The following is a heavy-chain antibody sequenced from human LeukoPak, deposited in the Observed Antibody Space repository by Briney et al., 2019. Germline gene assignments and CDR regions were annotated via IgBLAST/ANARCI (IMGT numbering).Heavy chain of an antibody. J-gene: IGHJ4*02. V-gene: IGHV3-23*01. D-gene: IGHD5-24*01. CDR2: VNGRGATT. Sequence: GGSLRLSCAASGFASGFTFSDYAVSWVRQAPGKGPEWVASVNGRGATTYYADSVKGRFSISRDNAKNSLYLQMNSLRAEDTAVYYCARDRDGYNSVDYWGQGTLVTVSS. CDR1: GFTFSDYA. CDR3: ARDRDGYNSVDY.